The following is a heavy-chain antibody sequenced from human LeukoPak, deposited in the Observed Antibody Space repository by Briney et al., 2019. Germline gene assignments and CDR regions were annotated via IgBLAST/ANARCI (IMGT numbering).Heavy chain of an antibody. CDR3: ARALPESGYQKANFDY. D-gene: IGHD3-22*01. Sequence: PSETLSLTCAVSGYSISSGYYWGWIRQPPGKGLEWIGSIYHSGSTNYNPSLKNRVTISVDTSKNQFSLKLSSVTAADTAVYYCARALPESGYQKANFDYWGQGTLVTVSS. CDR1: GYSISSGYY. CDR2: IYHSGST. V-gene: IGHV4-38-2*01. J-gene: IGHJ4*02.